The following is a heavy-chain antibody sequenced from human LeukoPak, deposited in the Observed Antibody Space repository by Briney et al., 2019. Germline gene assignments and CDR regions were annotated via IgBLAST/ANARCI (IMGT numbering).Heavy chain of an antibody. CDR3: ARGAWGEDIVVVPAAIWEPLFDY. CDR2: IYYSGST. J-gene: IGHJ4*02. D-gene: IGHD2-2*01. Sequence: SETLSLTCTVSGGSISSGDYYWSWIRQPPGKGLEWIGHIYYSGSTYYNPSLKSRVTISVDTAKNQFSLKLSSVTAADTAVYYCARGAWGEDIVVVPAAIWEPLFDYWGQGTLVTVSS. V-gene: IGHV4-30-4*08. CDR1: GGSISSGDYY.